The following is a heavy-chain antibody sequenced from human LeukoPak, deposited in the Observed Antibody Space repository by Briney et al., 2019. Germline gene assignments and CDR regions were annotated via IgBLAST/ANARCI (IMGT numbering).Heavy chain of an antibody. D-gene: IGHD5-18*01. J-gene: IGHJ4*02. V-gene: IGHV1-2*02. Sequence: ASVKVSCKASGYTFTGYYMHWVRQAPGQGLEWMGWINPNSGGTNYAQKFQGRVTMTRDTSISTAYMELSRLRSDDTAVYYCARVDTAMEKLFDYWGQGTLVTVSS. CDR1: GYTFTGYY. CDR2: INPNSGGT. CDR3: ARVDTAMEKLFDY.